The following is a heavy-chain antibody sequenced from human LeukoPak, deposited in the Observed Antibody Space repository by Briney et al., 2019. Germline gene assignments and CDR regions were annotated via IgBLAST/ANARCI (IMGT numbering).Heavy chain of an antibody. CDR2: ISWNSGRL. J-gene: IGHJ6*03. V-gene: IGHV3-9*03. CDR3: AKDMGENPPAYYYYMDV. D-gene: IGHD1-26*01. Sequence: GRSLRLSCAASGFTFDDYAMHWVRQAPGKGLEWVSGISWNSGRLGYADSVKGRFTISRDNAKNSLYLQMNSLRAEDMALYYCAKDMGENPPAYYYYMDVWGKGTTVTVSS. CDR1: GFTFDDYA.